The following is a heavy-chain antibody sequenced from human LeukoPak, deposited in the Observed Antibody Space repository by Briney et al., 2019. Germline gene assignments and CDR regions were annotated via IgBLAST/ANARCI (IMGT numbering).Heavy chain of an antibody. V-gene: IGHV3-7*01. CDR3: ARGGGYYYDSSGPFDY. D-gene: IGHD3-22*01. Sequence: GGSLRLSCAASGFTFSSYWISWVRQAPGKGLEWVANIKQDGSEKYYVDSVKGRFTISRDNAKNSLYLQMNSLRAEDTAVYYCARGGGYYYDSSGPFDYWGQGTLVTVSS. CDR2: IKQDGSEK. J-gene: IGHJ4*02. CDR1: GFTFSSYW.